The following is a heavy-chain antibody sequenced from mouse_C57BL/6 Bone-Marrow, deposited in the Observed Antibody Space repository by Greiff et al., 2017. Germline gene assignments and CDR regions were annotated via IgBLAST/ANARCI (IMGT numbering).Heavy chain of an antibody. CDR2: ISSGSSTI. V-gene: IGHV5-17*01. D-gene: IGHD2-2*01. CDR1: GFTFSDYG. Sequence: EVKLQESGGGLVKPGGSLKLSCAASGFTFSDYGMHWVRQAPEKGLEWVAYISSGSSTIYYADTVKGRFTISRDNAKNTLFLQMTSLRSEDTAMYYCASMVTTWGWDYWGQGTTLTVSS. J-gene: IGHJ2*01. CDR3: ASMVTTWGWDY.